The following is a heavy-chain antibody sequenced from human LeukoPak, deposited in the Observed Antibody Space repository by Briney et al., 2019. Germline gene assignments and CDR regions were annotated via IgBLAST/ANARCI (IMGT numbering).Heavy chain of an antibody. CDR2: IIPIFGTA. V-gene: IGHV1-69*13. Sequence: SVKVSCKASGGTFSSYAISWVRQAPGQGLEWMGGIIPIFGTANYAQKFQGRVTITADESTSTAYMELSSLRSEDTAVYYCARDRERYYDSSGYRYHFDYWGREPWSPSPQ. D-gene: IGHD3-22*01. CDR3: ARDRERYYDSSGYRYHFDY. J-gene: IGHJ4*02. CDR1: GGTFSSYA.